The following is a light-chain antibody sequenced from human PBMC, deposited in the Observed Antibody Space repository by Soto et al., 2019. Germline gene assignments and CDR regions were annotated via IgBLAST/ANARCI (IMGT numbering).Light chain of an antibody. V-gene: IGKV3-11*01. J-gene: IGKJ5*01. CDR1: QSVSSN. CDR3: QQRSNWPIT. Sequence: EIVMTQSPATLSVSPGERATLSCRASQSVSSNLAWYQQKPGQAPRLLIYDAFNRATGIPARFSGSGSGTDFTLTISSLEPEDFAVYYCQQRSNWPITCGQGTRRRL. CDR2: DAF.